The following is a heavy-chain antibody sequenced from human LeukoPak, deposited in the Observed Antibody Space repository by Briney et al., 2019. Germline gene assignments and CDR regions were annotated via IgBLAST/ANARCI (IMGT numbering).Heavy chain of an antibody. CDR1: GFTFSSYG. CDR2: IRYDGSNK. CDR3: AKDRYCSSTSCYTRGNWFDP. D-gene: IGHD2-2*02. J-gene: IGHJ5*02. V-gene: IGHV3-30*02. Sequence: GGSLRLSCAASGFTFSSYGMHWIRQAPGKGLEWVAFIRYDGSNKYYADSVKGRFTISRDNSKNTLYLQMNSLRAEDTAVYYCAKDRYCSSTSCYTRGNWFDPWGQGTLVTVSS.